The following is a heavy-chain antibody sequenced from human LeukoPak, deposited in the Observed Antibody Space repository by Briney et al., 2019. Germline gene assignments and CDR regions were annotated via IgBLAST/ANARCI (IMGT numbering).Heavy chain of an antibody. CDR1: GFTFSSYS. CDR2: ISSSSSYI. J-gene: IGHJ6*04. V-gene: IGHV3-21*01. Sequence: GGSLRLSCAASGFTFSSYSMNWVRQAPGKGLEWVSSISSSSSYIYYADSVKGRFTISRDNAKNLLYLQMNSLRAEDTAVYYCARDLGGYSGYDSYYYYYGMDVWGKGTTVTVSS. CDR3: ARDLGGYSGYDSYYYYYGMDV. D-gene: IGHD5-12*01.